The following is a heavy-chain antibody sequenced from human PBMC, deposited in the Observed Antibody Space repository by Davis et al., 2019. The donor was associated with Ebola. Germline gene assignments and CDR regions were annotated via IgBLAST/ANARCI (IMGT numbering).Heavy chain of an antibody. Sequence: GESLKISCAASGFTFSTYWMNWVRQAPGKGLVWVSNINADGSTTGYADSVKGRFTISRDNAKNTLYLQMDSLRAEDTAVYYCARGSRNMDVWGQGTTVTVSS. CDR1: GFTFSTYW. J-gene: IGHJ6*02. V-gene: IGHV3-74*01. CDR2: INADGSTT. CDR3: ARGSRNMDV.